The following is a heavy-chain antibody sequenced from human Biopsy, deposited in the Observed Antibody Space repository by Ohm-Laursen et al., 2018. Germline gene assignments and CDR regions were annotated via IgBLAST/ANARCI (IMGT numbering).Heavy chain of an antibody. J-gene: IGHJ6*02. CDR2: ISWDSGRI. Sequence: SLRLSCAASGFTVNDHAMHWVRQPPGKGLEWVSGISWDSGRIGYADSVKGRFTVSRDNAKKSLYLEMNSLRPEDTALYYCTKDLIPAGTDAWGQGTTVTVSS. V-gene: IGHV3-9*01. CDR3: TKDLIPAGTDA. CDR1: GFTVNDHA.